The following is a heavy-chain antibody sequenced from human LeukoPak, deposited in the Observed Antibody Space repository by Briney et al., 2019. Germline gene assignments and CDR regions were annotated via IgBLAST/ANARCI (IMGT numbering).Heavy chain of an antibody. CDR2: ISASGGST. D-gene: IGHD3-9*01. V-gene: IGHV3-23*01. CDR1: GFTFSTYA. Sequence: PGGSLRLSCAASGFTFSTYAMNWVRQAPGKGLEWVSVISASGGSTYYADSVKGRFTISRDNSKNTLYLQMNSLRAEDTAGYYRAKVATYYDILTGYFDYWGQGTLVTVSS. CDR3: AKVATYYDILTGYFDY. J-gene: IGHJ4*02.